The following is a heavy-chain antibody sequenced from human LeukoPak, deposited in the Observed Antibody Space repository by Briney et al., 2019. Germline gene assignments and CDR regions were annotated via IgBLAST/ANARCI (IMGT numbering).Heavy chain of an antibody. CDR1: GGSITDSTYY. V-gene: IGHV4-39*01. CDR2: MSYSGTT. D-gene: IGHD3-10*01. J-gene: IGHJ4*02. Sequence: NPSETLSLTCTVPGGSITDSTYYWGWVRQPPGKGLEWIGSMSYSGTTYYNPSLKSRVLISADTSKNQFSLRLTYVTAADTAVYYCANRGIYGYFNYWGQGTLVTVSS. CDR3: ANRGIYGYFNY.